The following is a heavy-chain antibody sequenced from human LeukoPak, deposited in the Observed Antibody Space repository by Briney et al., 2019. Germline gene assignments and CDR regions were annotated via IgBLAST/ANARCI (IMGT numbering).Heavy chain of an antibody. D-gene: IGHD3-10*01. J-gene: IGHJ6*03. CDR3: ARQIRGVIMSYYYYYYYMDV. V-gene: IGHV1-18*01. CDR1: GYTFSSHG. Sequence: ASVKVSCKASGYTFSSHGISWVRQAPGQGLEWMGWISVYNGNTNYAQKFQGRVTMTTDSSTSTAYMELRSLTSDDTAVYYCARQIRGVIMSYYYYYYYMDVWGKGTTVTISS. CDR2: ISVYNGNT.